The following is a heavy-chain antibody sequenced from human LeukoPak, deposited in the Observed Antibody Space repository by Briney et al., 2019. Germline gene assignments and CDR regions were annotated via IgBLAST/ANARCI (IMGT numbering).Heavy chain of an antibody. Sequence: ASVKVSCKASGYTFTSYGISWVRQAPGQGLEWMGWISGYNGNTNYAQKLQGRVTMTTDTSTSTAYMELRSLRSEDTAVYYCARGRGSVIFLKGRWFDPWGQGTLVTVSS. CDR3: ARGRGSVIFLKGRWFDP. J-gene: IGHJ5*02. D-gene: IGHD1-26*01. V-gene: IGHV1-18*01. CDR2: ISGYNGNT. CDR1: GYTFTSYG.